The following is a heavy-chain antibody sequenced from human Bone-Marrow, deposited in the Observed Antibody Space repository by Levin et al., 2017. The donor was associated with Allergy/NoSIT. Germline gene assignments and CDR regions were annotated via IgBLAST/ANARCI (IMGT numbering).Heavy chain of an antibody. CDR1: GFLLTTPGTC. CDR2: IDGDDDK. J-gene: IGHJ4*02. D-gene: IGHD3-3*01. Sequence: GSGPTLVKPTQTLTLTCAFSGFLLTTPGTCVSWIRQPPGKALEWLALIDGDDDKYYSPSLKTRLAISNDTSNNQVVLTMTNMDPVDTATYYFARIPGFGVAAESGALGEFDYWGQGILVTVSS. CDR3: ARIPGFGVAAESGALGEFDY. V-gene: IGHV2-70*13.